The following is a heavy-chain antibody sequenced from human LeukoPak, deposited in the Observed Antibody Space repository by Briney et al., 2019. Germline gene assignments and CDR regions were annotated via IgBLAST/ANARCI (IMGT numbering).Heavy chain of an antibody. CDR1: GGSFSGYY. Sequence: SETLSLTCAVYGGSFSGYYWSWIRQPPGKGLEWIGYIYYSGSTNYNPSLKSRVTISVDTSKNQFSLKLSSVTAADTAVYYCARVAYGSGSYYHYWGQGTLVTVSS. V-gene: IGHV4-59*01. CDR3: ARVAYGSGSYYHY. CDR2: IYYSGST. J-gene: IGHJ4*02. D-gene: IGHD3-10*01.